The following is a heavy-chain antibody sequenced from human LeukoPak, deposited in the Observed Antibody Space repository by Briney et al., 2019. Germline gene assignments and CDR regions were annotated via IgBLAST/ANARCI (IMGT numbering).Heavy chain of an antibody. V-gene: IGHV3-23*01. D-gene: IGHD2-21*02. CDR3: AKPRDSIPNHDWFDP. Sequence: GGSLRLSCAASGFTFSSYATSWVRQAPGKGLEWVSAISGSGGSTYYADSVKGRFTISRDNSKNTLYLQMNSLRAEDTAVYYCAKPRDSIPNHDWFDPWGQGTLVTVSS. CDR2: ISGSGGST. CDR1: GFTFSSYA. J-gene: IGHJ5*02.